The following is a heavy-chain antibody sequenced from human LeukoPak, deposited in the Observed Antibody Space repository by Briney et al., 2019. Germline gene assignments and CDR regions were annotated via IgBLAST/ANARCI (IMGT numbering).Heavy chain of an antibody. D-gene: IGHD3-3*01. J-gene: IGHJ4*02. CDR3: ARDYYDFWSGYLYYFDY. V-gene: IGHV1-69*13. Sequence: SVKVSCTASGGTFSSYAISWVRQAPGQGLEWMGGIIPIFGTANYAQKFQGRVTITADESTSTAYMELSSLRSEDTAVYYCARDYYDFWSGYLYYFDYWGQGTLVTVSS. CDR2: IIPIFGTA. CDR1: GGTFSSYA.